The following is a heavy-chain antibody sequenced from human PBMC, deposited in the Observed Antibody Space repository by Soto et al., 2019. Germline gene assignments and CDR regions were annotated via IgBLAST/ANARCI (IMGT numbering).Heavy chain of an antibody. CDR2: SNHGGST. J-gene: IGHJ5*02. V-gene: IGHV4-34*01. Sequence: QVHLQQWGAGLLKPSETLSLTCAVYGESFIGYYCTCIRQSPGKWLEWIGESNHGGSTNYNPSLKSRVTLSIDTSRDEFSLKLTSVTAADTSVYYCARTDIVTTNWFDPWGQCTLVTVSS. CDR1: GESFIGYY. D-gene: IGHD5-12*01. CDR3: ARTDIVTTNWFDP.